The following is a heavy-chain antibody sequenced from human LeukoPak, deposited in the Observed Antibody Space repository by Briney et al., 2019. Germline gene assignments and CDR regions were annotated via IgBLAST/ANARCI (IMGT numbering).Heavy chain of an antibody. CDR1: GFTFNRDW. CDR2: IKEDGSEK. CDR3: ATKEPSTSGWSY. Sequence: GGSLRLSCAASGFTFNRDWTAWVRQAPGKGLEWVANIKEDGSEKNYVDSVKGRFTISRDNAEDSVYLQMNDLRAEDTGVYYCATKEPSTSGWSYWGQGTLVAVSS. D-gene: IGHD6-19*01. J-gene: IGHJ4*02. V-gene: IGHV3-7*01.